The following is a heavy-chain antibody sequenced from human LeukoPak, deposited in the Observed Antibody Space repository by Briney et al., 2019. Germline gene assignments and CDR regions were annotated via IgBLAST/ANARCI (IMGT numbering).Heavy chain of an antibody. J-gene: IGHJ3*02. D-gene: IGHD3-16*01. Sequence: SPTLTLTCAVSGDSVSSNSAVWNWLRQSPSRGLEWLGRTYYRSKWYNDYAVSVKSRITIKPDTSNNQFSLQLNSATPEDTAVYYCARLGLGGAFDTWGQGTMVTVSS. CDR2: TYYRSKWYN. CDR1: GDSVSSNSAV. V-gene: IGHV6-1*01. CDR3: ARLGLGGAFDT.